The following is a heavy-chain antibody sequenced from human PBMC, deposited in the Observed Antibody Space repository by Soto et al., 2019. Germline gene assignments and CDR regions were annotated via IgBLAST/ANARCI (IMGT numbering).Heavy chain of an antibody. CDR2: INPSGGST. J-gene: IGHJ4*02. Sequence: ASVKVSCKASGYTFTSYYMHWVRQAPGQGLEWMGIINPSGGSTSYAQKFQGRVTMTRDTSTSTVYMELSSLRSEDTAVYYCARDLLGTAMVSLADYWGQGTLVTVS. D-gene: IGHD5-18*01. V-gene: IGHV1-46*01. CDR3: ARDLLGTAMVSLADY. CDR1: GYTFTSYY.